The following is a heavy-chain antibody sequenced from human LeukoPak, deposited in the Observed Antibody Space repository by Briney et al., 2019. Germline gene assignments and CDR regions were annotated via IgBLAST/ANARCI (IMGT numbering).Heavy chain of an antibody. CDR2: ISPNSGGT. D-gene: IGHD4-23*01. CDR1: GGTFRTHI. J-gene: IGHJ4*02. Sequence: ASVKVSCKTSGGTFRTHIFSWVRQAPGQGLEWMGWISPNSGGTNYPQKFQGRVTMTRDTSISTAYMELSRLGSDDTAVYYCAIDYGDKSGWGQGTLVTASS. V-gene: IGHV1-2*02. CDR3: AIDYGDKSG.